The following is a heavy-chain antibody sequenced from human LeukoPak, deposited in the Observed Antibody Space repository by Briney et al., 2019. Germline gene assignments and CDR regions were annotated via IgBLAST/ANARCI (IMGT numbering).Heavy chain of an antibody. Sequence: SVKVSCKTSGGTFSSIAVSWVRQAPGGGLEWMGRIIPLLGTPNYAQKLQGRVTVNADKATTSVHLEVGSLLSEDTAPYYCAREESQYYYDESGYALDHWGQGTLVTVSS. CDR2: IIPLLGTP. CDR1: GGTFSSIA. CDR3: AREESQYYYDESGYALDH. D-gene: IGHD3-22*01. J-gene: IGHJ4*02. V-gene: IGHV1-69*04.